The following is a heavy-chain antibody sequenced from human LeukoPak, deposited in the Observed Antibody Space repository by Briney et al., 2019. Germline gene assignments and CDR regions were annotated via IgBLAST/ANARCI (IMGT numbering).Heavy chain of an antibody. Sequence: PSDTLSLTCTVSGGSISSGSYYWIWIRQPAGKGLEWIGRIYTSGSTNYNPSLKSRVTISVDTSKNQFSLKLSSVTAADTAVYYCASTSAYYYDSSGYYYHFDYWGQGTLVTVSS. D-gene: IGHD3-22*01. CDR1: GGSISSGSYY. J-gene: IGHJ4*02. CDR2: IYTSGST. V-gene: IGHV4-61*02. CDR3: ASTSAYYYDSSGYYYHFDY.